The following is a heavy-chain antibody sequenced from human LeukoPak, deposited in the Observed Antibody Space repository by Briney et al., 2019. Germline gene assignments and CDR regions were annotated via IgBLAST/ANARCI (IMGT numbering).Heavy chain of an antibody. CDR2: ISGSGGST. J-gene: IGHJ4*02. CDR1: GFTFSSYA. CDR3: AKDRLGGYCSGGSCYYPTGDFDY. D-gene: IGHD2-15*01. V-gene: IGHV3-23*01. Sequence: GGSLILSCAASGFTFSSYAMSWVRQAPGKGLEWVSAISGSGGSTYYADSVKGRFTISRDNSKNTLYLQMNSPRAEDTAVYYCAKDRLGGYCSGGSCYYPTGDFDYWGQGTLVTVSS.